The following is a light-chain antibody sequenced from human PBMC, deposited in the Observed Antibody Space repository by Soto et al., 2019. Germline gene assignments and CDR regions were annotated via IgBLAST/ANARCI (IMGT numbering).Light chain of an antibody. J-gene: IGLJ2*01. V-gene: IGLV1-51*01. Sequence: QSVLTQPPSVSAAPGQKVTISCSGSSSNIGSNYVSWYQQLPGAAPKLLIYDNGKRPSGIPDRFSGSNSGNTATLTISRVEAGDEADFYCQVWHSGTDQVFFGGGTKLTVL. CDR3: QVWHSGTDQVF. CDR1: SSNIGSNY. CDR2: DNG.